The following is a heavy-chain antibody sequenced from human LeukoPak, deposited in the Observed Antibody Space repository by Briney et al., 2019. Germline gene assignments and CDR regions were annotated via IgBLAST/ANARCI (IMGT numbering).Heavy chain of an antibody. V-gene: IGHV3-23*01. CDR3: VRQLGYCSDGSCYFDY. CDR1: GFTFSSYS. Sequence: GGSPRLSCAASGFTFSSYSMNWVRQAPGKGMEWVSAISSRGDYTYYADSVKGRFTLSRDNSKNTLFLQMNSLRAEDTAVYYCVRQLGYCSDGSCYFDYWGQGTLVTVSS. CDR2: ISSRGDYT. D-gene: IGHD2-15*01. J-gene: IGHJ4*02.